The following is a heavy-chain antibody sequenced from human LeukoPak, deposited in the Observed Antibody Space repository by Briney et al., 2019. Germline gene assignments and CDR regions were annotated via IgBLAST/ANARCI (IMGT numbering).Heavy chain of an antibody. CDR1: GFTFSSYA. J-gene: IGHJ5*02. CDR3: AKGGYCSGGSCHTPADWFDP. Sequence: GGSLRLSCAASGFTFSSYAMSWVRQGPGRGLEWVSAISGSGGSTYYADSVKGRFTISRDNSKNTLYLQMNSLRAEDTAVYYCAKGGYCSGGSCHTPADWFDPWGQGTLVTVSS. V-gene: IGHV3-23*01. CDR2: ISGSGGST. D-gene: IGHD2-15*01.